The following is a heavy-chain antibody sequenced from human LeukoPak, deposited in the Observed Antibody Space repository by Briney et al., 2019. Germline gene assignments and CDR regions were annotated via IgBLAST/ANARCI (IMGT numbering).Heavy chain of an antibody. CDR2: ISGSGGST. V-gene: IGHV3-23*01. CDR3: AKDVVIPAGILGFGQKQGEFDY. J-gene: IGHJ4*02. D-gene: IGHD2-2*02. Sequence: PGGSLRLSCAASGFTFSSYAMSWVRQAPGKGLEWVSAISGSGGSTYYADSVKGRFTISRDNSKNTLYLQMNSLRAEDTAVYYCAKDVVIPAGILGFGQKQGEFDYWGQGTLGTVS. CDR1: GFTFSSYA.